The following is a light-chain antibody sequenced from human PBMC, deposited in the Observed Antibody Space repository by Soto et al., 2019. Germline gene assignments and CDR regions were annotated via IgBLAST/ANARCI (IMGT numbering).Light chain of an antibody. Sequence: QSALTQPASVSGSPGQSITISCTGTNSDIGGYNYVSWYQQLPGKVPKLIIYEVSNRPSGVSDRFSGSKSGNAASLTVSGLQAEDEADYYCSSYTSTSTLYVFGTGTKLTVL. CDR1: NSDIGGYNY. CDR3: SSYTSTSTLYV. J-gene: IGLJ1*01. CDR2: EVS. V-gene: IGLV2-14*01.